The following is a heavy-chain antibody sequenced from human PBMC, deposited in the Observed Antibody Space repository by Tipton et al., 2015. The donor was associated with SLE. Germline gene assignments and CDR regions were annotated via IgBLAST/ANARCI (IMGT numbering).Heavy chain of an antibody. CDR3: VREASNNYGFDSFDI. Sequence: TLSLTCIVSGGSISSYYWSWIRQPPGKGLEWIGYIYYSGSSNYNTSLKSRVTMSVDTSKNQLSLNLTSVTAADTAVYFCVREASNNYGFDSFDIWGQGTMVTVSS. CDR2: IYYSGSS. D-gene: IGHD5-18*01. CDR1: GGSISSYY. V-gene: IGHV4-59*01. J-gene: IGHJ3*02.